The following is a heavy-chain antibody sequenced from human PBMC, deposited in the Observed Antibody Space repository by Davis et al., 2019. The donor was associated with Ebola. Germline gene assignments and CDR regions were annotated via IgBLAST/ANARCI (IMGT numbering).Heavy chain of an antibody. CDR1: GGSISSGGYS. J-gene: IGHJ6*02. D-gene: IGHD3-22*01. CDR3: ARALNYYDSSGMDV. Sequence: PSETLSLTCAVSGGSISSGGYSWSWIRQPPGKGLEWIGYIYHSGSTYYNPSLKSRVTISVDRSKNQFSLKLSSVTAADTAVYYCARALNYYDSSGMDVWGQGTTVTVSS. V-gene: IGHV4-30-2*01. CDR2: IYHSGST.